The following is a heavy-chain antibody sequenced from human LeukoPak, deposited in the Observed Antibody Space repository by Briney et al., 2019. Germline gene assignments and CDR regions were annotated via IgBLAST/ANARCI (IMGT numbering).Heavy chain of an antibody. J-gene: IGHJ4*02. D-gene: IGHD3-3*01. V-gene: IGHV1-2*02. CDR1: GYTFTGYY. CDR2: INPNSGGT. Sequence: ASVKVSCKASGYTFTGYYMHWVRQAAGQGLEWMGWINPNSGGTNYAQKFQGRVTMTRDTSISTAYMELSRLRSDDTAVYYCARVSRRQGTMTIYYYWGQGTLVTVSS. CDR3: ARVSRRQGTMTIYYY.